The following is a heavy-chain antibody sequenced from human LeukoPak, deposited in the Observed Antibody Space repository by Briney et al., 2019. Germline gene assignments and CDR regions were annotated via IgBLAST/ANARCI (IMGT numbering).Heavy chain of an antibody. V-gene: IGHV3-30*02. CDR3: AITIFGMVTVAFDI. CDR2: TRSDGSNE. J-gene: IGHJ3*02. D-gene: IGHD3-3*01. Sequence: GGSLRLSCAASGFTFRTYGMHWVRQAPGKGLEWVAFTRSDGSNEYYTDSVKGRFTISRDSSKNTLYLQMNSLRAEDAAVYYCAITIFGMVTVAFDIWGQGTMVTVSS. CDR1: GFTFRTYG.